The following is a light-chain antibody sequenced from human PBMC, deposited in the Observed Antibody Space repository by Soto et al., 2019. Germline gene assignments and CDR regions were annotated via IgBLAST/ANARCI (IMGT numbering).Light chain of an antibody. V-gene: IGKV1-5*03. CDR1: QSISTW. CDR2: KAS. J-gene: IGKJ3*01. Sequence: DIQMTQSPSTLSASVGERVNIACLASQSISTWLAWFQQKPGRAPNLLIYKASNLESGVPSRFSGSGSGTECTLTISSLQPDDFATYYCQQYNSYPLTFGPGTKVDIK. CDR3: QQYNSYPLT.